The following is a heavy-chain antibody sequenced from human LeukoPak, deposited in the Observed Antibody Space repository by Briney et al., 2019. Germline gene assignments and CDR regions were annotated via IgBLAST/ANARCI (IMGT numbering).Heavy chain of an antibody. CDR3: ARRPYSDTSGRLSDV. CDR1: GFTFSSYS. Sequence: GGSLRLSCAASGFTFSSYSMNWVRQAPGKGLEWISYIGSSGSPTHYADSVGGRFTISRDNAKNSLYLQMNSLRDEDAAVYFCARRPYSDTSGRLSDVWGQGTTVTVSS. CDR2: IGSSGSPT. V-gene: IGHV3-48*02. J-gene: IGHJ6*02. D-gene: IGHD3-22*01.